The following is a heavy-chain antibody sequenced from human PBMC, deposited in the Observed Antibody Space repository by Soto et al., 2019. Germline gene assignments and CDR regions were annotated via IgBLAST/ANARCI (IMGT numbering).Heavy chain of an antibody. CDR1: GGSISSSSYY. D-gene: IGHD3-3*01. Sequence: SETLSLTCTVSGGSISSSSYYWGWIRQPPGKGLEWIGSIYYSGSTYYNPSLKSRVTISVDTSKNQFSLKLSSVTAADTAVYYCARQGASGPPGYWGQGTLVTVSS. V-gene: IGHV4-39*01. J-gene: IGHJ4*02. CDR2: IYYSGST. CDR3: ARQGASGPPGY.